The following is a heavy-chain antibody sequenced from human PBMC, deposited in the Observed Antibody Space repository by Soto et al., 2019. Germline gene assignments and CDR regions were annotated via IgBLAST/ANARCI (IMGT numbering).Heavy chain of an antibody. V-gene: IGHV3-21*01. J-gene: IGHJ6*02. CDR3: AREPVSRFGSMDYYYGMDV. CDR2: ISSSSSYI. D-gene: IGHD3-3*01. CDR1: GFTFSSYS. Sequence: PGGSLRLSCAASGFTFSSYSMNWVRQAPGKGLEWVSCISSSSSYIHYADSVKGRFTISRDNAKNSLYLQMNSLRAEDTAVYYCAREPVSRFGSMDYYYGMDVWGQGTTVTVSS.